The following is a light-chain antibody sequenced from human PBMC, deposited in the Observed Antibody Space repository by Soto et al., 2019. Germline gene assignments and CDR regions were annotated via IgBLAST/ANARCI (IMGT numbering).Light chain of an antibody. Sequence: EIVLTQSPATLSLSPGERATLSCRASQSVSSYLAWYQQKPGQATMLLIYDASNRYTGIPARFSGTGSGTDFTITISSLEPEDFAVYCCQQRSNWPLPFGGGTKVEIK. V-gene: IGKV3-11*01. CDR2: DAS. J-gene: IGKJ4*01. CDR1: QSVSSY. CDR3: QQRSNWPLP.